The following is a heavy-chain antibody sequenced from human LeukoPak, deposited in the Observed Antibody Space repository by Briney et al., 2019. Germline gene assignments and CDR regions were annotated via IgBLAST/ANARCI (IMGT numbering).Heavy chain of an antibody. V-gene: IGHV4-39*01. CDR2: LYSGGSA. J-gene: IGHJ6*03. CDR3: ARHQYYYYMDV. Sequence: SETLSLTCTVSGDSISNNNYYWGWIRQPPGKGLEWIGGLYSGGSAYYGPSLRSRVTISVVTSKNQFSLKLSSVTASDTAVYYCARHQYYYYMDVWGTGTTVTVSS. CDR1: GDSISNNNYY.